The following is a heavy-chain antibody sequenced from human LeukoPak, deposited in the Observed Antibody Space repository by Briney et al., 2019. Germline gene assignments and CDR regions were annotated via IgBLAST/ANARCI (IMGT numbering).Heavy chain of an antibody. CDR2: IYYSGST. V-gene: IGHV4-39*01. CDR3: AVVSYYDSSGYYDY. Sequence: SETLSLTCTVSGGSISSSSYYWGWIRQPPGKGLEWIGSIYYSGSTYYNPSLKSRVTISVDTSKNQFSLKLSSVTAADTAVYYCAVVSYYDSSGYYDYWGQGTLVTVSS. J-gene: IGHJ4*02. D-gene: IGHD3-22*01. CDR1: GGSISSSSYY.